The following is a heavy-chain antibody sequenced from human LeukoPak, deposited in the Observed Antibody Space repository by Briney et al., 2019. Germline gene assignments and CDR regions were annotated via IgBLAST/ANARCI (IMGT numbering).Heavy chain of an antibody. D-gene: IGHD2-21*02. J-gene: IGHJ4*02. CDR1: GFIFSTYG. Sequence: GGSLRLSCAASGFIFSTYGMTWFRQAPGRGLEWVSGISGSGLNTYYADSVKGRFTSSRDNSKNMLYLQMNSLRAEDTALYYCARGFVLGAAKNYFDYWGQGALVTVSS. CDR2: ISGSGLNT. V-gene: IGHV3-23*01. CDR3: ARGFVLGAAKNYFDY.